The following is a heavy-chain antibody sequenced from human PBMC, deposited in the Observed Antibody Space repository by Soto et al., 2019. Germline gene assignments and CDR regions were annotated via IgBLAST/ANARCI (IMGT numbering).Heavy chain of an antibody. J-gene: IGHJ6*02. D-gene: IGHD5-18*01. CDR2: IDPSDSYT. Sequence: GESLKISCKGSGYSFTSYWISWVRQMPGKGLEWMGRIDPSDSYTNYSPSFQGHVTISADKSISTAYLQWSSLKASDTAMYYCAIRGTAMPSYGMDVWGQGTTVTVSS. V-gene: IGHV5-10-1*01. CDR1: GYSFTSYW. CDR3: AIRGTAMPSYGMDV.